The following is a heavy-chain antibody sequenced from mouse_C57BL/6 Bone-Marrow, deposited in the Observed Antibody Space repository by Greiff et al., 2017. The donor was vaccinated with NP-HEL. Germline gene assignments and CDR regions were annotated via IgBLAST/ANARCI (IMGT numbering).Heavy chain of an antibody. Sequence: EVMLVESEGGLVQPGSSMKLSCTASGFTFSDYYMAWVRQVPEKGLEWVANINYDGSSTYYLDSLKSRFIISRDNAKNILYLQMRSLKSEDTATYCCAREGGLRRRTYAMDYGGQGTAVTVSA. D-gene: IGHD2-4*01. V-gene: IGHV5-16*01. CDR2: INYDGSST. CDR1: GFTFSDYY. J-gene: IGHJ4*01. CDR3: AREGGLRRRTYAMDY.